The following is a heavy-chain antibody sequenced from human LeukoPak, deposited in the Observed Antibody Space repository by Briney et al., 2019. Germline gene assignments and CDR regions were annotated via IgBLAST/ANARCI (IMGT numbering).Heavy chain of an antibody. D-gene: IGHD6-19*01. CDR2: IRSKAYGGTT. Sequence: PGGSLRLSCTASGFTFGDYAMSWVRQAPGKGLEWVGFIRSKAYGGTTEYAASVKGRFTISRDDSKSIAYLRMDSLKTEDTAVYYCTRVRIAVAGWYYYGMDVWGKGTTVTVSS. CDR1: GFTFGDYA. V-gene: IGHV3-49*04. CDR3: TRVRIAVAGWYYYGMDV. J-gene: IGHJ6*04.